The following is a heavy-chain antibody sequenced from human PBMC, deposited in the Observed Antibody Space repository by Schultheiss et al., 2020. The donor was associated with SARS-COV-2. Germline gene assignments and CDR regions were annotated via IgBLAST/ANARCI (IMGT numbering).Heavy chain of an antibody. CDR1: GFTFSSYA. CDR2: ISYDGSNK. D-gene: IGHD3-9*01. J-gene: IGHJ4*02. Sequence: GGSLRLSCAASGFTFSSYAMHWVRQAPGKGLEWVAVISYDGSNKYYADSVKGRFTISRDNAKNSLYLQMNSLRAEDTAVYYCARERQYYDILTGYSDLHFFDSWGQGNLVTVSS. V-gene: IGHV3-30*07. CDR3: ARERQYYDILTGYSDLHFFDS.